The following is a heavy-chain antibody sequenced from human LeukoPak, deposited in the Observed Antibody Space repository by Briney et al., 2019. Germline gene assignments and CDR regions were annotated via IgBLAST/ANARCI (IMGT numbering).Heavy chain of an antibody. CDR2: IYHSGST. CDR1: GGSISSSNW. V-gene: IGHV4-4*02. D-gene: IGHD4-23*01. Sequence: SETLSLTCAVSGGSISSSNWWSRVRQPPGKGLEWIGEIYHSGSTNYNPSLKSRVTISVDKSKNQFSLKLSSVTAADTAVYYCARAGYGGPTYYFDYWGQGTLVTVSS. J-gene: IGHJ4*02. CDR3: ARAGYGGPTYYFDY.